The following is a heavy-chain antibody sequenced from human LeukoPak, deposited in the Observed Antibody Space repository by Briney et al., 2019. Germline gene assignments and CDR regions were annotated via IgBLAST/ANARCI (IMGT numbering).Heavy chain of an antibody. J-gene: IGHJ6*02. D-gene: IGHD3-10*01. V-gene: IGHV3-30-3*01. CDR1: GFPFSSYA. CDR2: ISYAGSNN. Sequence: GGSLRLSCGASGFPFSSYAMGWVRQAPGKGLEWVARISYAGSNNYYADSVKGRFTISSDNPKNTLYLQMDSLRAEDTAVYYCARAAHTTYVLGRYYYYAMDVWGQGTTVTVSS. CDR3: ARAAHTTYVLGRYYYYAMDV.